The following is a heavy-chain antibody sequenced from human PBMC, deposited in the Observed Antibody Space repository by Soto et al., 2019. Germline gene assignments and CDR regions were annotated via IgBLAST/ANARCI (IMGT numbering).Heavy chain of an antibody. D-gene: IGHD3-3*01. CDR3: ARCLNYDFWSGDYNWFDP. CDR2: IYHSGST. V-gene: IGHV4-30-2*01. Sequence: SSETLSLTCAVSGGSISSGGYSWSWIRQPPGKGLEWIGYIYHSGSTYYNPSLKSRVTISVDRSKNQFSLKLSSVTAADTAVYYCARCLNYDFWSGDYNWFDPWGQGTLVTVSS. CDR1: GGSISSGGYS. J-gene: IGHJ5*02.